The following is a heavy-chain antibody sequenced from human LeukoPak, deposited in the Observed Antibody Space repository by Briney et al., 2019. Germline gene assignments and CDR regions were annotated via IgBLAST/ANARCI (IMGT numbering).Heavy chain of an antibody. CDR3: ARGDYFDSSGTFDY. J-gene: IGHJ4*02. CDR2: ISSSGSTI. V-gene: IGHV3-48*04. Sequence: GGSLRLSCAASGFTFSSYAMSWVRQAPGKGLEWVSYISSSGSTIYYADSVKGRFTISRDNAKNSLYLQMNSLRAEDTAVYYCARGDYFDSSGTFDYWGQGTLVTVPS. CDR1: GFTFSSYA. D-gene: IGHD3-22*01.